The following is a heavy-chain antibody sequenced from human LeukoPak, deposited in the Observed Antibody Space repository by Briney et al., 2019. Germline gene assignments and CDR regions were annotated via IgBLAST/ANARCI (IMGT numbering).Heavy chain of an antibody. J-gene: IGHJ5*02. CDR1: GGSFSGYY. CDR2: INHSGST. V-gene: IGHV4-34*01. CDR3: ARDGETSGSYHP. Sequence: SETLSLTCAVYGGSFSGYYWSWIRQPPGRGLEWIGEINHSGSTNYNPSLKSRVTISVDTSKNQFSLKLSSVTAADTAVYYCARDGETSGSYHPWGQGTLVTVSS. D-gene: IGHD1-26*01.